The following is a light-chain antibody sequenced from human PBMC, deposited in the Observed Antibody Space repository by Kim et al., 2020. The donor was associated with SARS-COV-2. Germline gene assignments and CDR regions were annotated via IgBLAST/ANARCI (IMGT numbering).Light chain of an antibody. CDR2: AAS. Sequence: DIQMTQSPSSVSASVGDRVTITCRSSQSISSWLAWYQQKPGKAPKLLIYAASSLESGVPSRFSGSGSGTDFTLTISSLQPEDFATYYCQQANSFPFTFGQGTRMEIK. CDR1: QSISSW. J-gene: IGKJ5*01. CDR3: QQANSFPFT. V-gene: IGKV1-12*01.